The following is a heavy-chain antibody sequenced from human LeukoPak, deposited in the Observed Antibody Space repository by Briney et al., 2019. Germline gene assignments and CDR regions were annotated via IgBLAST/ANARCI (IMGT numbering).Heavy chain of an antibody. Sequence: PSETLSLTCTVSGGSISSYYWSWIRQPPGKGLEWIGYIYYSGSTNYNPSLESRVTISVDTSKNQFSLKLSSVTAADTAVYYCARSGYYLPFDYWGQGTLVTVSS. J-gene: IGHJ4*02. CDR3: ARSGYYLPFDY. CDR1: GGSISSYY. D-gene: IGHD3-3*01. CDR2: IYYSGST. V-gene: IGHV4-59*01.